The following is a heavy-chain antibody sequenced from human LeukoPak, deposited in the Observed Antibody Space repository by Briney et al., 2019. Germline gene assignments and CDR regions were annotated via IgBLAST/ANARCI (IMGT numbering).Heavy chain of an antibody. J-gene: IGHJ4*02. D-gene: IGHD6-13*01. CDR3: ARVRQQLVLDY. CDR2: IYTSGST. Sequence: PSETLSLTCTVSGGSISSYYWSWIRQPPGKGLEWIGYIYTSGSTNHNPSLKSRVTISVDTSKNQFSLKLSSVTAADTAVYYCARVRQQLVLDYWGQGTLVTVSS. V-gene: IGHV4-4*09. CDR1: GGSISSYY.